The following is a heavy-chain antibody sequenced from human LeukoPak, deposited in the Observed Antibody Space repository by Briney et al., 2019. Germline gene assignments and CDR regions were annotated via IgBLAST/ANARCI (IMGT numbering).Heavy chain of an antibody. CDR3: ARDREYYYDSSGPLDV. J-gene: IGHJ6*04. D-gene: IGHD3-22*01. CDR1: GYTFTGYY. Sequence: ASVKVSCKASGYTFTGYYMHWVRQAPGQGLEWMGWINPNSGGTNYAQKFQGRGTMTRDTSTSTAYMELSRLRSADTAVYYCARDREYYYDSSGPLDVWGKGTTVTVSS. CDR2: INPNSGGT. V-gene: IGHV1-2*02.